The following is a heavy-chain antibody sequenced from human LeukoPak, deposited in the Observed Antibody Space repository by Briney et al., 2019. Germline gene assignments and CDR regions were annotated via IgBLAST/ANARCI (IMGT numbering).Heavy chain of an antibody. CDR3: AGSLRGYSYGYGDI. V-gene: IGHV1-69*13. CDR2: IIPIFGTA. Sequence: ASVKVSCKASGGTFISYAISWVRQAPGQGLEWMGGIIPIFGTANYAQKFQGRVTITAGESTSTAYMELSSLRSEDTAVYYCAGSLRGYSYGYGDIWGQGTMVTVSS. CDR1: GGTFISYA. J-gene: IGHJ3*02. D-gene: IGHD5-18*01.